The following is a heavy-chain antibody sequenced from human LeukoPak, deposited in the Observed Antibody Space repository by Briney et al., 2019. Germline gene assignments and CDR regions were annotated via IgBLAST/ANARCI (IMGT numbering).Heavy chain of an antibody. Sequence: GASVKVSCKASGGTFSSYAISWVRQAPGQGLEWMGGIIPIFGTANYAQKFQGRVTITADESTSTAYMELSGLRSEDTAVYYCARDLKCGYCSSTSCRNVLWPRYNWFDPWGQGTLVTVSS. V-gene: IGHV1-69*13. D-gene: IGHD2-2*01. CDR2: IIPIFGTA. CDR3: ARDLKCGYCSSTSCRNVLWPRYNWFDP. J-gene: IGHJ5*02. CDR1: GGTFSSYA.